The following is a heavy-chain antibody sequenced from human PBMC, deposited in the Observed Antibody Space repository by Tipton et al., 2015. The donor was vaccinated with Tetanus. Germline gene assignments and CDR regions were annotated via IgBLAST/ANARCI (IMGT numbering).Heavy chain of an antibody. D-gene: IGHD3-22*01. Sequence: QSGPEVKKPGASVKVSCKASGYTFTSYDINWVRQATGQGLEWMGWMNPNSGNTGYAQKFQGRVTMTRNTSINTAYMELSSLRSEDTAVYYCARRVYDSEETRIDYWGQGTLVTVSP. CDR1: GYTFTSYD. V-gene: IGHV1-8*01. J-gene: IGHJ4*02. CDR3: ARRVYDSEETRIDY. CDR2: MNPNSGNT.